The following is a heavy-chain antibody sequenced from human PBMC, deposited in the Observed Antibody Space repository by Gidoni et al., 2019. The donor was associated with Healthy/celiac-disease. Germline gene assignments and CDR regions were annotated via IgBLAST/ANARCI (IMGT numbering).Heavy chain of an antibody. CDR3: AKCQVGGSYIEDYYGMDV. J-gene: IGHJ6*02. Sequence: EVQLLESGGGLVQPGGSLRLSCAASGFTFSRYAMSWVRQAPGKGLEWVSAISGSGGSTYYADSVKGRFTISRDNSKNTLYLQMNSLRAEDTAVYYCAKCQVGGSYIEDYYGMDVWGQGTTVTVSS. D-gene: IGHD1-26*01. CDR2: ISGSGGST. CDR1: GFTFSRYA. V-gene: IGHV3-23*01.